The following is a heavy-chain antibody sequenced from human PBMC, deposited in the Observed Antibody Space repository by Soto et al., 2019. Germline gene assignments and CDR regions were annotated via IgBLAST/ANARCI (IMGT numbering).Heavy chain of an antibody. V-gene: IGHV1-18*01. Sequence: QIQMVQSGAEAKQPGASVKISCKTSGYTFSSYSINWVRQAPGQGLEWMAWISTTSGNTHYAERVQGRVTVTLDKSARTAFMEMWCLTSADTAVYFCARYNGYYDFWGQGTLVTVSS. D-gene: IGHD2-8*01. CDR3: ARYNGYYDF. CDR1: GYTFSSYS. J-gene: IGHJ4*02. CDR2: ISTTSGNT.